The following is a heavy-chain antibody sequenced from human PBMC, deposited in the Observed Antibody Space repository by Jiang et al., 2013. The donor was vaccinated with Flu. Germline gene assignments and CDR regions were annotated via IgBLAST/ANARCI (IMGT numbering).Heavy chain of an antibody. D-gene: IGHD5-12*01. J-gene: IGHJ4*02. CDR1: GLTFSNAW. V-gene: IGHV3-7*03. CDR2: IKQDGSEK. CDR3: SRTVRGGYVHYFDY. Sequence: QLLESGGDLVKPGGSLRLSCAVSGLTFSNAWLTWVRQAPGKGLEWVANIKQDGSEKYYVDSVKGRFTISRDNAKNSLYLQMNSLRAEDTAVYYCSRTVRGGYVHYFDYWGQGTLVTVSS.